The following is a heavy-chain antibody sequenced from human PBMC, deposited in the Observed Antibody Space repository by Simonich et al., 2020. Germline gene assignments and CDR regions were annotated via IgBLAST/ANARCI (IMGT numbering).Heavy chain of an antibody. CDR2: IYPDDSDT. D-gene: IGHD1-1*01. Sequence: EVQLVQSGAEVKKPGESLKISCKSSGYRFTSYCIGWGSQMPGKGLEWMGTIYPDDSDTRYSPSFHGQVTISADKSISTAYLQWSSLKASDTAMYYCARQLNDFDIWGQGTMVTVSS. V-gene: IGHV5-51*01. J-gene: IGHJ3*02. CDR1: GYRFTSYC. CDR3: ARQLNDFDI.